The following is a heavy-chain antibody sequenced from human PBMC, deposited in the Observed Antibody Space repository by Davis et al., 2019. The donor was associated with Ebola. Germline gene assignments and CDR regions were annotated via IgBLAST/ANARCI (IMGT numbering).Heavy chain of an antibody. V-gene: IGHV1-3*01. CDR2: INAGNGDT. CDR3: ARQAFMDV. Sequence: GGSLRLSCAASGYTFTSYAMHWVRQAPGQRLEWMGWINAGNGDTKYSQKFQGRVTFTRDTPASTAYMELSSLRSEDTAVYYCARQAFMDVWGQGTTVTVSS. CDR1: GYTFTSYA. J-gene: IGHJ6*02.